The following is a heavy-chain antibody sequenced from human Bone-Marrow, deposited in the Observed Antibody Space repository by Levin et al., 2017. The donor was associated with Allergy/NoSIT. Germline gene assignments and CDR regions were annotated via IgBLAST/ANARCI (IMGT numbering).Heavy chain of an antibody. V-gene: IGHV1-2*07. CDR1: GYPFTNYF. CDR3: VRSRSYYFDF. J-gene: IGHJ4*02. CDR2: INPNSGDT. Sequence: GASVKVSCKPSGYPFTNYFLAWVRQAPGQGLEWMGWINPNSGDTEYAHKFQGRLTLSRDTSTSTSYMELSSLRSDDTAVYYCVRSRSYYFDFWGQGSLVTVSS.